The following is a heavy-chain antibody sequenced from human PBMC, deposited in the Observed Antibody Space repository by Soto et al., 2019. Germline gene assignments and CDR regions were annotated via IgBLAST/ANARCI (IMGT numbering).Heavy chain of an antibody. D-gene: IGHD4-4*01. Sequence: SETLSLSCAISGGSFSVYYWIWIRQSPEKGLEWIGEVNHAGSSNYNPSLRSRVTISVDTSKNQFSLKLSSVTAADTAVYFCARDSTRRGACDIWGQGTMVTVSS. V-gene: IGHV4-34*01. CDR3: ARDSTRRGACDI. CDR2: VNHAGSS. CDR1: GGSFSVYY. J-gene: IGHJ3*02.